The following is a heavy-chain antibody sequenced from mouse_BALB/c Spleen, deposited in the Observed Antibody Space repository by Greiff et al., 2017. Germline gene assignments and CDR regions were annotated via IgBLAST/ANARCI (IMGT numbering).Heavy chain of an antibody. CDR2: INPNNGGT. CDR3: ARRLIYYGYDAMDY. D-gene: IGHD2-1*01. CDR1: GYTFTDYN. Sequence: EVQLQQSGPELVKPGASVKIPCKASGYTFTDYNMDWVKQSHGKSLEWIGDINPNNGGTIYNQKFKGKATLTVDKSSSTAYMELRSLTSEDTAVYYCARRLIYYGYDAMDYWGQGTSGTVSS. J-gene: IGHJ4*01. V-gene: IGHV1-18*01.